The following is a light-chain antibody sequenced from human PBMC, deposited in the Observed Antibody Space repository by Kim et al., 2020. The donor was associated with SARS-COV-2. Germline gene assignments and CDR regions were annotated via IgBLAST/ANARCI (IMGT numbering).Light chain of an antibody. V-gene: IGKV1-39*01. J-gene: IGKJ1*01. CDR2: DAS. CDR1: QTVTTY. Sequence: DIQMTQSPSSLSASVGDRVTITCRASQTVTTYLNWYQQKPGKPPNLLIYDASKLHDGVPSRFSGSGSGTDFTLTISSLQSEDFATYYCQQNYSKTLTFGQGTKVDIK. CDR3: QQNYSKTLT.